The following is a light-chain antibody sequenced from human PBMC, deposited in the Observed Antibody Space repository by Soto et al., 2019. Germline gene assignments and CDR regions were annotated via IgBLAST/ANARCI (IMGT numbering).Light chain of an antibody. V-gene: IGLV2-8*01. CDR2: EVT. Sequence: QSALTQPPSASGSPGQSVTISCTGTRSDVGDYNYVSWYQQHPGKAPKLLIYEVTKRPSGVPDRCSGSKSANTASLTVSGLQAEDEADYYCSSYAGSDNFEVFGGGTKLTVL. CDR3: SSYAGSDNFEV. CDR1: RSDVGDYNY. J-gene: IGLJ2*01.